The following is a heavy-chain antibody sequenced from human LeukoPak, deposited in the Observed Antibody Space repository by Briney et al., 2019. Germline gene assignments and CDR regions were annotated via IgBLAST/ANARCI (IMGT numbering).Heavy chain of an antibody. V-gene: IGHV4-34*01. D-gene: IGHD6-19*01. J-gene: IGHJ6*03. CDR3: ARGISIAVAGTAREESYYYYYMDV. Sequence: SETLSLTCAVYGGSFSGYYWSWIRQPPGKGLEWIGEINHSGSTNYNPSLKSRVTISVDTSKNQFSLKRSSVTAVDTAVYYCARGISIAVAGTAREESYYYYYMDVWGKGTTVTVSS. CDR1: GGSFSGYY. CDR2: INHSGST.